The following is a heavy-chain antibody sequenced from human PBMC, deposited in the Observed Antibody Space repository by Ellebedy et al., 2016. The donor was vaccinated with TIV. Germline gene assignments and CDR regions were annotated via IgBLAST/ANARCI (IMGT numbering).Heavy chain of an antibody. J-gene: IGHJ3*01. CDR1: GFTFRSYA. V-gene: IGHV3-23*01. Sequence: GESLKISCAASGFTFRSYAMSWVREAPGKGLEWVSAISRSGGSTYYTASVKGRFPISKDNSKNTLYLQMNSLRAEDTAIYYCAKTFDILTGYSLFDVWGQGTMVTVSS. CDR2: ISRSGGST. D-gene: IGHD3-9*01. CDR3: AKTFDILTGYSLFDV.